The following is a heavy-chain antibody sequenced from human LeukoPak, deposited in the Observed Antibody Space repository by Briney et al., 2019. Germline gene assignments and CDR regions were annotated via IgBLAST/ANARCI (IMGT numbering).Heavy chain of an antibody. CDR1: GFTFDDYY. Sequence: PGGSLRLSCAASGFTFDDYYMHWVRQAPGQGLEWVSLISWDGGSTYYADSVKGRFTISRDNSKNSVYLQMNSLRTEDTALYYCAKDRGRWLQFDAFDIWGQGTMVTVSS. CDR3: AKDRGRWLQFDAFDI. J-gene: IGHJ3*02. D-gene: IGHD5-24*01. V-gene: IGHV3-43*01. CDR2: ISWDGGST.